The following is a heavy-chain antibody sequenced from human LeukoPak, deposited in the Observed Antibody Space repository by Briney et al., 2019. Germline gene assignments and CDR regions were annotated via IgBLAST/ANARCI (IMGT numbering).Heavy chain of an antibody. CDR2: IYYSGST. CDR3: AGTYSSSWPYYYYYGVDV. J-gene: IGHJ6*02. CDR1: GGSISSYY. Sequence: SETLSLTCTVSGGSISSYYWSWIRQPPGKGLEWIGYIYYSGSTNYNPSLKSRVTISVDTSKNQFSLKLSSVTAADTAVYYCAGTYSSSWPYYYYYGVDVWGQGTTVTVSS. D-gene: IGHD6-13*01. V-gene: IGHV4-59*01.